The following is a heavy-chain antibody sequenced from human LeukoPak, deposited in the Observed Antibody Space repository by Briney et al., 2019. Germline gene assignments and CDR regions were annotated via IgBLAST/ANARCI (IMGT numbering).Heavy chain of an antibody. CDR2: IWYDGSNK. D-gene: IGHD6-6*01. CDR3: AKGEKSRGSSSSADY. CDR1: GFTFSSYG. J-gene: IGHJ4*02. Sequence: GRSLRLSCAASGFTFSSYGMHWVCQAPGKGLEWVAVIWYDGSNKYYADSVKGRFTISRDNSKNTLYLQMNSLRAEDTAVYYCAKGEKSRGSSSSADYWGQGTLVTVSS. V-gene: IGHV3-33*06.